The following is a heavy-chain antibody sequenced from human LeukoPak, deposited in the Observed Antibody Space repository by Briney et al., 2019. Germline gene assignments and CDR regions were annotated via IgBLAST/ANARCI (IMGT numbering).Heavy chain of an antibody. V-gene: IGHV5-10-1*01. J-gene: IGHJ4*02. CDR3: ARSAYYYDTSGTS. CDR1: GYSFTTYW. Sequence: GESLKISCKGSGYSFTTYWISWVRQMPGKGLEWMGTIDPSDSDTNYSPSFQGHVTISVDKSISTAYLQWSLKASDTAMYYCARSAYYYDTSGTSWGQGTLVIVSS. CDR2: IDPSDSDT. D-gene: IGHD3-22*01.